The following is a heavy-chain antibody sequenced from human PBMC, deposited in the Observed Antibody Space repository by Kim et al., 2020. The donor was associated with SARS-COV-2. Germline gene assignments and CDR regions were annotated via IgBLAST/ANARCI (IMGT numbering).Heavy chain of an antibody. Sequence: GGSLRLSCAASGFTFSSYAMSWVRQAPGKGLEWVSAISGSGGSTYYADSVKGRFTISRDNSKNTLYLQMNSLRAEDTAVYYCAKDPYYYGSGSYYPNHYFDYWGQGTLVTVSS. CDR1: GFTFSSYA. CDR2: ISGSGGST. J-gene: IGHJ4*02. V-gene: IGHV3-23*01. D-gene: IGHD3-10*01. CDR3: AKDPYYYGSGSYYPNHYFDY.